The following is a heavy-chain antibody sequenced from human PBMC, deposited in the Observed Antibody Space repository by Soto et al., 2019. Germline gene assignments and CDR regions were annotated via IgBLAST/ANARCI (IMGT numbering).Heavy chain of an antibody. CDR3: ARFPVVPRALWCDP. CDR2: ISTHNGNT. J-gene: IGHJ5*02. V-gene: IGHV1-18*04. Sequence: ASVKVSCKASGYTFTSYGITWVRQAPGQGPEWMGWISTHNGNTNYAQKFQDRVTMTRDTSTGTAYMELRSLGSDDTALYYCARFPVVPRALWCDPWGQGTLVTVSS. D-gene: IGHD2-2*01. CDR1: GYTFTSYG.